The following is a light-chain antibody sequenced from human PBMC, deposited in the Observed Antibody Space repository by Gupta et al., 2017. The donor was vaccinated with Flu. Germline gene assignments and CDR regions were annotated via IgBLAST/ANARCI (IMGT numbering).Light chain of an antibody. CDR2: QDN. CDR3: QTWDTSTVI. V-gene: IGLV3-1*01. Sequence: SPRQTASITCSGDKLGDKNVCWYQQKPGQSPVLVIYQDNKRPSGIPERLSGSNSVNTATLTISGTQAVDEADYYCQTWDTSTVIFGGGTKLTVL. CDR1: KLGDKN. J-gene: IGLJ2*01.